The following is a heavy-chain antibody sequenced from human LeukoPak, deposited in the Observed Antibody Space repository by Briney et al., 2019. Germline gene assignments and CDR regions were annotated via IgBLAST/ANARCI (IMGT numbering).Heavy chain of an antibody. Sequence: PGGSLRLSCAASGFTFSSFGIRWVRQAPGKGLEWVAVISYDGSNKYYADSVKGRFTISRDNSKNTLYLQMNSLRAEDTAVYYCARGQRTSWYTNFDYWGQGTLVTVSS. J-gene: IGHJ4*02. CDR1: GFTFSSFG. V-gene: IGHV3-30*03. D-gene: IGHD6-13*01. CDR2: ISYDGSNK. CDR3: ARGQRTSWYTNFDY.